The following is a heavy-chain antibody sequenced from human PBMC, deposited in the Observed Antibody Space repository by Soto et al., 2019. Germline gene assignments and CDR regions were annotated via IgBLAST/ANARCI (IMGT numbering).Heavy chain of an antibody. CDR2: ISSDGSNK. CDR1: GLTFSRYG. V-gene: IGHV3-30*03. Sequence: GVSLRLSCSASGLTFSRYGMHWVRQAPGKGLEWVAVISSDGSNKYYGDSVKGRFTISRDNSKNTLYLQLNSLRTEDTAVYYCARPYYYDSSGYLDYWGQGTLVTVSS. D-gene: IGHD3-22*01. J-gene: IGHJ4*02. CDR3: ARPYYYDSSGYLDY.